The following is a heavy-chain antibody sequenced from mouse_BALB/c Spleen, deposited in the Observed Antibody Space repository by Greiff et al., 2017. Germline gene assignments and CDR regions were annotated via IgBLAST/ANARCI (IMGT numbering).Heavy chain of an antibody. Sequence: EVKLEESGGGLVKPGGSLKLSCAASGFTFSSYAMSWVRQTPEKRLEWVASISSGGSTYYPDSVKGRFTISRDNAKNTLYLQMSSLKSEDTAMYYCARQKVSSSFAYWGQGTLVTVSA. D-gene: IGHD1-1*01. J-gene: IGHJ3*01. CDR1: GFTFSSYA. V-gene: IGHV5-6-5*01. CDR3: ARQKVSSSFAY. CDR2: ISSGGST.